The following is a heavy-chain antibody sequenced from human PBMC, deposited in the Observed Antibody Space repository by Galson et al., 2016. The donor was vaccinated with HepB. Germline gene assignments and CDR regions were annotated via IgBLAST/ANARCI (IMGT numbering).Heavy chain of an antibody. CDR3: ARSDAFDI. V-gene: IGHV3-74*01. J-gene: IGHJ3*02. CDR1: GFTFSSYW. Sequence: SLRLSCAASGFTFSSYWMHWVRQAPGKGPVWVSRVNSDEISTSYADSVKGRFTISRDNAKNTLYLQMNSLRAEDTAVYYCARSDAFDIWGQGTMVTVSS. CDR2: VNSDEIST.